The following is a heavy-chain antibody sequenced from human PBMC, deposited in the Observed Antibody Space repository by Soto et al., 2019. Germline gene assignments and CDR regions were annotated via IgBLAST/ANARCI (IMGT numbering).Heavy chain of an antibody. CDR3: ARECHDFWSCSPRVTVDL. V-gene: IGHV3-30-3*01. CDR2: ISYNGNNK. J-gene: IGHJ6*02. CDR1: GFTFNNYA. D-gene: IGHD3-3*01. Sequence: QVQLLQSGGGVVQPGRSLTLSCAASGFTFNNYALHWVRQAPGEGLEWVTFISYNGNNKYYADSVKGRFTISRDNSKNTLYLKKNSLREEDTAVSYGARECHDFWSCSPRVTVDLWGQGTTVIVSS.